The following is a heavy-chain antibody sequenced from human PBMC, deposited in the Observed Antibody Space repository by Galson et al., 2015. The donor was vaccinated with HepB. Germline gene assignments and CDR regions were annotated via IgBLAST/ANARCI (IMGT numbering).Heavy chain of an antibody. CDR1: GFTFSSYW. V-gene: IGHV3-7*03. J-gene: IGHJ6*03. Sequence: SLRLSCAASGFTFSSYWMSWVRQAPGKGLEWVANIKQDGSEKYYVDSVKGRFTISRDNAKNSLYLQMNSLRAEDTAVYYCARVTELMEYYYMDVWGKGTTVTVSS. CDR3: ARVTELMEYYYMDV. CDR2: IKQDGSEK. D-gene: IGHD1-26*01.